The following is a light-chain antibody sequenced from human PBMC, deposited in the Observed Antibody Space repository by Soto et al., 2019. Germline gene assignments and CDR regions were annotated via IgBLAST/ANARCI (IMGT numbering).Light chain of an antibody. CDR2: GAS. Sequence: EIVLTQSPGTLSLSPGERATLSCRASQRVSSSYLAWYQQKPGQAPRLLIYGASSRATGIPDRFSGSGSGTDFTLTISRLEPEDFAVYYCQQYGSSPLTFGGGNKVEI. CDR1: QRVSSSY. J-gene: IGKJ4*01. V-gene: IGKV3-20*01. CDR3: QQYGSSPLT.